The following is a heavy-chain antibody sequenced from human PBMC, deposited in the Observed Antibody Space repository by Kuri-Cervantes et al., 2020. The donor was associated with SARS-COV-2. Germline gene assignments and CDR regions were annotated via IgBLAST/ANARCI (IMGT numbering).Heavy chain of an antibody. CDR1: GFNFRSYA. V-gene: IGHV3-23*01. Sequence: GESLKISCSASGFNFRSYAMTWVRQAPGKGLEWVSAISGSGTSTYYADSVKGRFTISRDNSKNTLYLQMNSLRAEDTALYYCAKGRPGSYQGYYFYYWGQGTLVTVSS. J-gene: IGHJ4*02. CDR2: ISGSGTST. D-gene: IGHD1-26*01. CDR3: AKGRPGSYQGYYFYY.